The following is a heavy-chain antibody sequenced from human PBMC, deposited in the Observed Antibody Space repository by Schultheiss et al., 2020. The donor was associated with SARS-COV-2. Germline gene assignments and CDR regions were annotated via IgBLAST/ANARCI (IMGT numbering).Heavy chain of an antibody. CDR2: IWYDGSNK. CDR3: AKAVVAGTTDAFDI. V-gene: IGHV3-33*03. CDR1: GFTFSSYG. Sequence: GGSLRLSCAASGFTFSSYGMHWVRQAPGKGLEWVAVIWYDGSNKYYADSVKGRFTISRDNAKNSLYLQMNSLRAEDTALYYCAKAVVAGTTDAFDIWGQGTMVTVSS. D-gene: IGHD6-19*01. J-gene: IGHJ3*02.